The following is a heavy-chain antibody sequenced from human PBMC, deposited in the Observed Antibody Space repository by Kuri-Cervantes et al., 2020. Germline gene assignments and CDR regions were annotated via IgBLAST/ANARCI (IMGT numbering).Heavy chain of an antibody. V-gene: IGHV3-43D*04. CDR2: ITWNGGAT. CDR1: GFNFDEYA. Sequence: GESLKISCAASGFNFDEYAMHWVRQAPGKGLEWVSLITWNGGATFYADSVKGRFTTSRGNAKNSLYLQMNSLRAEDTALYYCARGDDVLRYLDWPYYFDSWGQGTLVTVSS. CDR3: ARGDDVLRYLDWPYYFDS. D-gene: IGHD3-9*01. J-gene: IGHJ4*02.